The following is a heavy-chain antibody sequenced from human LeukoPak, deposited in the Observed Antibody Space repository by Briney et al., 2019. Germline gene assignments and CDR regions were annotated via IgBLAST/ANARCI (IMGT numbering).Heavy chain of an antibody. D-gene: IGHD6-6*01. J-gene: IGHJ4*02. CDR3: ARYSDSSYTD. CDR1: GFTFSNYA. V-gene: IGHV3-64*01. CDR2: ISTDGGGT. Sequence: PGGSLRLSCAASGFTFSNYATHWVRQAPGKGLEYVSAISTDGGGTYYANSVKGRFTISRDNSKNTLYLQMDSLRGDDMAVYYCARYSDSSYTDWGQGTLVTVSS.